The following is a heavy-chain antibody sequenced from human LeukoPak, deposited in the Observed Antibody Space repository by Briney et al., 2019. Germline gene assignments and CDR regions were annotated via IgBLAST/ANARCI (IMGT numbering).Heavy chain of an antibody. CDR2: IYYSGST. CDR1: GGSMSSGDYC. Sequence: PSETLSLTCTVSGGSMSSGDYCWSWIRQPPGKGLEWIGYIYYSGSTYYNPSLKSRVTISVDTSKNQFSLKLSSVTAADTAVYYCARDHVKGDAFDIWGQGTMVTVSS. J-gene: IGHJ3*02. CDR3: ARDHVKGDAFDI. V-gene: IGHV4-30-4*01.